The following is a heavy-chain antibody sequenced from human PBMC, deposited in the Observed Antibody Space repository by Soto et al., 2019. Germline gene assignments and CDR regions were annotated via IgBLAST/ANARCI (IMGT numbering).Heavy chain of an antibody. Sequence: ASVKVSCKASGGTFSSYAISWVRQAPGQGLEWMGGIIPIFGTANYAQKFQGRVTITADESTSTAYMELSSLRSEDTAVYYCWEGYSYGPYYFDYWGQGTLVTVSS. CDR3: WEGYSYGPYYFDY. CDR1: GGTFSSYA. V-gene: IGHV1-69*13. D-gene: IGHD5-18*01. J-gene: IGHJ4*02. CDR2: IIPIFGTA.